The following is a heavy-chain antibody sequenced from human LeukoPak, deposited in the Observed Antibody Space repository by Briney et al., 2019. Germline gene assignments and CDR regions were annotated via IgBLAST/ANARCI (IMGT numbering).Heavy chain of an antibody. CDR3: VGPRRGYFDY. D-gene: IGHD1-14*01. J-gene: IGHJ4*02. V-gene: IGHV4-59*01. CDR2: IYYSGST. Sequence: SETLSLTCTVSGGSISSYYWSWIRQPPGKGLEWIGYIYYSGSTNYNPSLKSRVTISVDTPKNQFSLKLSSVTAADTAVYYCVGPRRGYFDYWGQGTLVTVSS. CDR1: GGSISSYY.